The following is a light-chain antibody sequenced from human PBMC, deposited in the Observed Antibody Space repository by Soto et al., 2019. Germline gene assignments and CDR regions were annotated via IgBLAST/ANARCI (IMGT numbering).Light chain of an antibody. Sequence: EIVMTQSPATLSVSPGERATLSCRASQNFGSNLAWYQQKAGQPPSLLIYDASTRATGLPSRFSGSGSGTEFTLTISSLQSEDFAVYYCQSYNNRYTFGQGTKLEIK. V-gene: IGKV3-15*01. J-gene: IGKJ2*01. CDR3: QSYNNRYT. CDR1: QNFGSN. CDR2: DAS.